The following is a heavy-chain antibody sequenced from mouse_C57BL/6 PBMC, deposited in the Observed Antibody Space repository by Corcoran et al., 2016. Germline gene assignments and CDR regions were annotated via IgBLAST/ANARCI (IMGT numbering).Heavy chain of an antibody. CDR3: ARGYDYDGFAY. V-gene: IGHV9-3*01. CDR2: INTYSGVP. Sequence: QIQLVQSGPELKKPGETVKISCKASGYTFTTYRMSWVKQAPGKGLKWMGWINTYSGVPTYADDFKGRFAFSLETSASTAYLQINNLKNEDTATYCCARGYDYDGFAYWGQGTLVTVSA. D-gene: IGHD2-4*01. CDR1: GYTFTTYR. J-gene: IGHJ3*01.